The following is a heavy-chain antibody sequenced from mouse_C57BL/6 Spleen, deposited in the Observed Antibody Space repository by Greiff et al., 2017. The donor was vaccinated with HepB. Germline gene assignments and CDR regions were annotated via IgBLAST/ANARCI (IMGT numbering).Heavy chain of an antibody. D-gene: IGHD2-2*01. CDR3: ATTMVTTLDY. V-gene: IGHV1-69*01. Sequence: QVQLQQPGAELVMPGASVKLSCKASGYTFTSYWMHWVKQRPGQGLEWIGEIDPSDSYTNYNQKFKGKSTLTVDKSSSTAYMQLSSLTSEDSAVYYCATTMVTTLDYWGQGTSVTVSS. CDR2: IDPSDSYT. J-gene: IGHJ4*01. CDR1: GYTFTSYW.